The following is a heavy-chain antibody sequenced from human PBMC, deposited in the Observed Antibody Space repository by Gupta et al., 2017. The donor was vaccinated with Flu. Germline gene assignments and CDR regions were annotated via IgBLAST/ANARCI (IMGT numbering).Heavy chain of an antibody. CDR2: ISGSGNGI. CDR3: AKDTLVFWIGFYARSLDS. J-gene: IGHJ4*02. D-gene: IGHD3-3*01. V-gene: IGHV3-23*01. Sequence: GKGLEWVSTISGSGNGIYYVDSVKGRFTISRDNSNNTLYLQMHSLRAEDTAVYYCAKDTLVFWIGFYARSLDSWGQGTLVTVSS.